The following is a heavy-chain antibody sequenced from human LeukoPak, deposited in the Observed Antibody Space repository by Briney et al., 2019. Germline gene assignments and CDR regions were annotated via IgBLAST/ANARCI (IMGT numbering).Heavy chain of an antibody. CDR3: ARIVHSGYDEGAIFDY. CDR1: GGSISSGGYS. V-gene: IGHV4-30-2*01. CDR2: IYHSGST. D-gene: IGHD5-12*01. Sequence: SEILSLTCAVSGGSISSGGYSWSWIRQPPGKGLEWIGYIYHSGSTYYNPSLKSRVTISVDRSKNQFSLKLSSVTAADTAVYYCARIVHSGYDEGAIFDYWGQGTLVTVSS. J-gene: IGHJ4*02.